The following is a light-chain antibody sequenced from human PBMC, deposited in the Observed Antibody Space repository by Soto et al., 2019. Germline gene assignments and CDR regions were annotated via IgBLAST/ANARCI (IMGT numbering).Light chain of an antibody. CDR1: QTISTY. V-gene: IGKV1-39*01. CDR3: QERHGSPYT. CDR2: AAS. J-gene: IGKJ2*01. Sequence: DIQMTQSPSSLSAAVGDRVTITCRASQTISTYLNWYQQKRGKAPKLLIYAASSLQSGVPSRFSGSGSGTDFTLTISSLQPDDCATYYCQERHGSPYTFGQGTKLEIK.